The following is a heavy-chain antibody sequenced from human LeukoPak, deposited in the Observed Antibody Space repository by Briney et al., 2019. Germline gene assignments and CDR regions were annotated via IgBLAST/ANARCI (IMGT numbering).Heavy chain of an antibody. V-gene: IGHV1-69*13. D-gene: IGHD6-13*01. CDR1: GGRFSYYA. CDR3: GRGPLKQQLVKPDPDYYYYMDV. CDR2: IIPIFGTT. Sequence: ASVKVSCKASGGRFSYYALTWVRQAPGQGFEWMGGIIPIFGTTNYAQKFQGRVTFTADESTTTAYMELSSLRFEDTAVHYCGRGPLKQQLVKPDPDYYYYMDVWGNGTTVTVSS. J-gene: IGHJ6*03.